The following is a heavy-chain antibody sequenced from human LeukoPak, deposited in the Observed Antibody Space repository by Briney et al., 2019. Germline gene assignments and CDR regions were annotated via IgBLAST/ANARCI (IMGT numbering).Heavy chain of an antibody. CDR3: AKRAVVGSTLID. CDR1: GFTFSSYS. CDR2: ISTSGSIT. V-gene: IGHV3-23*01. D-gene: IGHD2-15*01. J-gene: IGHJ4*02. Sequence: GGSLRLSCGASGFTFSSYSMSWVRQAPGKGLEWVSAISTSGSITYYADSVKRRFTISRDNSKNTVYLQANSLRAEDTAVYYCAKRAVVGSTLIDWGQGTLVTVSS.